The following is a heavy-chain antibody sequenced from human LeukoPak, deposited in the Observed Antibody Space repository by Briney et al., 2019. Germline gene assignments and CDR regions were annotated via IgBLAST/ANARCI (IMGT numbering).Heavy chain of an antibody. CDR2: IWYDGSNK. CDR1: GFTFSDYG. CDR3: ARGVDYYENSGTIDY. D-gene: IGHD3-22*01. Sequence: PGGSLRLSCTASGFTFSDYGMHWVRHPPGKGLEWVAIIWYDGSNKKYEDSVKGRFTISRDNSKNTLYLQMNSLRAEDTAVYYCARGVDYYENSGTIDYWGQGTLVTVSS. J-gene: IGHJ4*02. V-gene: IGHV3-33*01.